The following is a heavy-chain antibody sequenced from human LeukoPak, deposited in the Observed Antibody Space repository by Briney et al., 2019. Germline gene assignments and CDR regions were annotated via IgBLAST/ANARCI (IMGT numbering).Heavy chain of an antibody. D-gene: IGHD6-6*01. CDR3: ARGPADRPGHFDY. CDR2: IYSGGST. V-gene: IGHV3-53*04. CDR1: GFTVSSNY. J-gene: IGHJ4*02. Sequence: GGSLRLSCAASGFTVSSNYMSWVRQAPGKGLEWVSVIYSGGSTYYADSVKGRFTISRHNSKNTLYLQMNSLRAEDTAVYYCARGPADRPGHFDYWGQGTLVTVSS.